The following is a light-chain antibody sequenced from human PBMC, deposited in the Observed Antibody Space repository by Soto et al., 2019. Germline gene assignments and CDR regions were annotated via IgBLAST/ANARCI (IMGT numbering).Light chain of an antibody. CDR3: KHFTISAVF. CDR2: GVS. V-gene: IGKV3-20*01. CDR1: QSVWNNH. Sequence: ETVLTQSPGTLSLSPGEGATLSCRASQSVWNNHLAWYQQRLGQAPRLLIYGVSSRATGVPDRFGGGGFGTTSTFTSSNLGPEDFAVFYCKHFTISAVFLGGGTKV. J-gene: IGKJ4*01.